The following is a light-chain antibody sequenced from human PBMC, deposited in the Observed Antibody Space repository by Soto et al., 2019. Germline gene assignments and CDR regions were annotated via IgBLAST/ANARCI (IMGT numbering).Light chain of an antibody. Sequence: EIVLTQSPGTLSLSPGERATLSCRASQSVTSSYLAWYQQKPGQAPRLLIYGASSRATGIPDRFSGSGSGTDLPLTISRLEPEDFAVYYCQQYDSSPPTFGQGTKVQIK. CDR1: QSVTSSY. CDR3: QQYDSSPPT. CDR2: GAS. J-gene: IGKJ1*01. V-gene: IGKV3-20*01.